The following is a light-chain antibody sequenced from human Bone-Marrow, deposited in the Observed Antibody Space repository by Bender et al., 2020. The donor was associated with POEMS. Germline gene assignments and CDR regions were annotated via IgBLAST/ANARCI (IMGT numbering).Light chain of an antibody. J-gene: IGLJ2*01. CDR1: NIGGES. V-gene: IGLV3-10*01. CDR3: YSVDNTYTHG. Sequence: SYVLTQPPSVSVAPGGTATIACGENNIGGESVHWYQQKPGQAPAVVYDDNKRPSGIPARFSGSSSGTVATLIIAGAQVDDEGYYYCYSVDNTYTHGFGAGTKLSVL. CDR2: DDN.